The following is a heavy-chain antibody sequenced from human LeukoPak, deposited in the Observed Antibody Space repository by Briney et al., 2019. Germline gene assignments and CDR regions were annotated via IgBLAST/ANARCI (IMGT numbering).Heavy chain of an antibody. CDR3: ARGGWVRGVITRDGLNY. V-gene: IGHV1-8*01. Sequence: GASVKVSCKASGYTFTSYDINWVRQATGQGLEWMGWMNPNSGNTGYAQKFQGRVTMTRNTSISTAYMELSSLRSEHTAVYYCARGGWVRGVITRDGLNYWGEGTLLTVSS. D-gene: IGHD3-10*01. CDR2: MNPNSGNT. CDR1: GYTFTSYD. J-gene: IGHJ4*02.